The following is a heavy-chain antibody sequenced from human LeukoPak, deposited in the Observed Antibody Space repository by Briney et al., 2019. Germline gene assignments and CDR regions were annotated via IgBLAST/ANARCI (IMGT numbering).Heavy chain of an antibody. CDR2: IWYDGSNK. J-gene: IGHJ4*02. Sequence: GGSLRLSCAASGFTFSSYGMHWVRQAPGKGLEWVAVIWYDGSNKYFADSVKGRFTISRDNSKNTLYLQMNSLRAEDTAAYYCARDSAIFGVVNYYFDYWGQGTLVTVSS. D-gene: IGHD3-3*01. CDR1: GFTFSSYG. V-gene: IGHV3-33*01. CDR3: ARDSAIFGVVNYYFDY.